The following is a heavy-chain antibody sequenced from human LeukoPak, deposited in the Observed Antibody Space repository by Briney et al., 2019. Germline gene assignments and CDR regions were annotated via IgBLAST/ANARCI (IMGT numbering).Heavy chain of an antibody. CDR2: IYPGDSDT. J-gene: IGHJ3*01. CDR1: GYTFSSYW. CDR3: ARRDDYHAFDL. V-gene: IGHV5-51*01. D-gene: IGHD4-11*01. Sequence: GESLKISCKGSGYTFSSYWIGWVRPMPGKGLEWMGIIYPGDSDTRYSPSFQGQVTISADKSITTAYLQWSSLKASDTAMYYCARRDDYHAFDLWGQGTRVTVSS.